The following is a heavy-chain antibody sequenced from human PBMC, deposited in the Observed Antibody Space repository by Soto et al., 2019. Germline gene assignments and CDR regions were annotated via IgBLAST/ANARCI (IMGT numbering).Heavy chain of an antibody. D-gene: IGHD3-3*01. V-gene: IGHV1-2*02. CDR3: ARDYSRSVDWFGS. J-gene: IGHJ5*01. CDR2: INSGTGDT. Sequence: ASVKVSCKASGYIFSGYYIHWLRRAPGQGLEWMGWINSGTGDTTPAEKFRGRVTMTRDTSINTAYMELTSLTFDDTAMYYCARDYSRSVDWFGSWGQGTLVTVSS. CDR1: GYIFSGYY.